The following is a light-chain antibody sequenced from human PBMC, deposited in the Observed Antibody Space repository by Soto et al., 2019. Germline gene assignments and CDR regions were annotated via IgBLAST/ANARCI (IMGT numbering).Light chain of an antibody. Sequence: EIVMTQSPATLSVSPGERATLSCRASQSVSSDLAWYHQKPGQAPRLLIYDASNRATGIPARFSGSGSGTDFTLTISSLEPEDFAVYYCQQRSNWPPLTCGGGTKGDIK. V-gene: IGKV3-11*01. CDR1: QSVSSD. J-gene: IGKJ4*01. CDR2: DAS. CDR3: QQRSNWPPLT.